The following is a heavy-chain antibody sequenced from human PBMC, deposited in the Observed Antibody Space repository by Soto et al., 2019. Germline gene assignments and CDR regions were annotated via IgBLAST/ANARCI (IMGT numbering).Heavy chain of an antibody. CDR2: FDPEDGET. V-gene: IGHV1-24*01. J-gene: IGHJ4*02. CDR1: GYTLTELS. D-gene: IGHD4-17*01. Sequence: ASVKVSCKVSGYTLTELSMHWVRQAPGKGLEWMGGFDPEDGETIYAQKFQGRVTMTEDTSTDTAYMELSSLRSEDTAVYYCATEDLVGMTTVTTGKLSFDYWGQGTLVTVSS. CDR3: ATEDLVGMTTVTTGKLSFDY.